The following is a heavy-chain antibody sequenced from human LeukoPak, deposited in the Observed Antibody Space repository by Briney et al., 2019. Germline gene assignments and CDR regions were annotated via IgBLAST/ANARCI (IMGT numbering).Heavy chain of an antibody. CDR2: IRSKANSYAT. CDR1: GFTFSGSA. Sequence: PGGSLRLSCAASGFTFSGSAMHWVRQASGKGLEWVGRIRSKANSYATAYAASVKGRFTISRYDSKNTAYLQMNSLKIEDTAVYYCTRPEEGADYWGQGTLVTVSS. D-gene: IGHD3-16*01. CDR3: TRPEEGADY. J-gene: IGHJ4*02. V-gene: IGHV3-73*01.